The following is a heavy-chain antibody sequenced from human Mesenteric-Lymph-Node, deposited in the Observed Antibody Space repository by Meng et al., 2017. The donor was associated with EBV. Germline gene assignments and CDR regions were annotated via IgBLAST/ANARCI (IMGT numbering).Heavy chain of an antibody. J-gene: IGHJ5*02. CDR3: ARSGGAIWFDP. CDR1: GGSISNYY. V-gene: IGHV4-59*01. D-gene: IGHD3-16*01. Sequence: QVQLQEAGPGLVKPSGTLSLTLTVSGGSISNYYWSWIRQSPGKGLEWIGYIYSTGSTIYNPSLKSRVTISIDTSKNQFSLKLTSVTAADTAVYFCARSGGAIWFDPWGQGTLVTVSS. CDR2: IYSTGST.